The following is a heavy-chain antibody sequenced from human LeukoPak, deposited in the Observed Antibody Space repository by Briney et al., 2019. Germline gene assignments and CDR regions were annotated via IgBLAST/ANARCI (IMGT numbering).Heavy chain of an antibody. D-gene: IGHD2/OR15-2a*01. J-gene: IGHJ3*02. CDR3: ARGSIESGHAFDI. Sequence: GGSLRLSCAVSGFTFSSYWMHWVRQAPGKGLVWVSRIDRDGSRINYADSVKGRFTISRDNGKNTLFLQMNSLRAEDAAVYYCARGSIESGHAFDIWGQGTMVTVSS. V-gene: IGHV3-74*01. CDR2: IDRDGSRI. CDR1: GFTFSSYW.